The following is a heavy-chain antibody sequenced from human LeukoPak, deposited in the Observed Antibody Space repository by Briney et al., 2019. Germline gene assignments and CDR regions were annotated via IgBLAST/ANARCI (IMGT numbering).Heavy chain of an antibody. V-gene: IGHV4-61*02. D-gene: IGHD2-2*01. J-gene: IGHJ4*02. Sequence: PSETLSLTCTVSGGSISSGSYYWSWIRQPAGKGLEWIGRIYTSGSTNYNPSLKSRVTISVDTSKNQFSLKLSSVTAADTAVYYCARDLKYRYQLHLDYWGQGTLVTVSS. CDR1: GGSISSGSYY. CDR2: IYTSGST. CDR3: ARDLKYRYQLHLDY.